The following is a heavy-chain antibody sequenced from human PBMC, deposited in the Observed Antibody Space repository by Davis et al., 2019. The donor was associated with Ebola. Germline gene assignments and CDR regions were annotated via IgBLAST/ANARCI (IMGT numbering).Heavy chain of an antibody. CDR1: GGTFSSYA. V-gene: IGHV1-69*05. CDR3: ARVGTTVTTFDY. J-gene: IGHJ4*02. CDR2: IIPIFGTA. D-gene: IGHD4-17*01. Sequence: SVKVSCKASGGTFSSYAINWVRQAPGQGLEWMGGIIPIFGTANYAQKFQGRVTMTRDTPTSTVHMELSNLRSDDTAVYYCARVGTTVTTFDYWGQGTLVTVSS.